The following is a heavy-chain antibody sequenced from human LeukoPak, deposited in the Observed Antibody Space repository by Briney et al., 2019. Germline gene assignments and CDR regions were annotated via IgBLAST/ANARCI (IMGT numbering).Heavy chain of an antibody. CDR2: ISWNSGSI. CDR1: GFTFDDYA. Sequence: AGGSQRLSCAASGFTFDDYAMHCVRQAPGKGLEWVSGISWNSGSIGYADSVKGRFTISRDNAKNSLYLQMNSLRAEDTALYYCAKGTSDPGYSSGFFDYWGQGTLVTVSS. D-gene: IGHD6-19*01. J-gene: IGHJ4*02. V-gene: IGHV3-9*01. CDR3: AKGTSDPGYSSGFFDY.